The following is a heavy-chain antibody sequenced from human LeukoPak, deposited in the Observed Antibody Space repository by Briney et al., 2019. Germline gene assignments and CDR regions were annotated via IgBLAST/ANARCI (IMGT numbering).Heavy chain of an antibody. V-gene: IGHV3-48*01. Sequence: GGSLRLSCAASGFTFSSYAMHWVRQAPGKGLEWISYIDGSHSTIYYADSVKGRFTISRDNAKNSLYLQMNSLRAEDTAVYYCVRDLRWSFDYWGQGTLVTVSS. CDR3: VRDLRWSFDY. CDR1: GFTFSSYA. D-gene: IGHD4-23*01. J-gene: IGHJ4*02. CDR2: IDGSHSTI.